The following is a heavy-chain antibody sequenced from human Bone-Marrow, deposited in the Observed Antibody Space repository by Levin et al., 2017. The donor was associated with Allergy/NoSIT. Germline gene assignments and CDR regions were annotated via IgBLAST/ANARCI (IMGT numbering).Heavy chain of an antibody. CDR1: GDSIDSGNYY. V-gene: IGHV4-31*03. CDR3: ARVVWGAQQNWFDP. CDR2: IHYSGST. D-gene: IGHD1-26*01. Sequence: SQTLSLTCTVSGDSIDSGNYYWSWIRQHPGKGLEWIGYIHYSGSTYYNPSLKSRVAISVDTSKNLFSLKLISMTAADTAVYYCARVVWGAQQNWFDPWGQGTLVTVSS. J-gene: IGHJ5*02.